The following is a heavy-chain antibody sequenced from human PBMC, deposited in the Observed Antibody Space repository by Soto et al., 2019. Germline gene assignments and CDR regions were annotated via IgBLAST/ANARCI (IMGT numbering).Heavy chain of an antibody. Sequence: EVQLVDSGGGLVQPGGSLRLSCAASGFTFSSYWMRWVRQAPGKGLEWVDNIKQDGSEKYYVDSVRGRFTISRDNAKNSLHLQMNSLRAEDTAVYYCARDRDWALDYWCRGTLVAVSS. V-gene: IGHV3-7*03. CDR2: IKQDGSEK. CDR1: GFTFSSYW. J-gene: IGHJ4*02. CDR3: ARDRDWALDY. D-gene: IGHD3-9*01.